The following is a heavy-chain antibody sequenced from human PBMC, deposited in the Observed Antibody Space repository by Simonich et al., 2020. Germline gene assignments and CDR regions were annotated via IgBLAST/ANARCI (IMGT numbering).Heavy chain of an antibody. D-gene: IGHD1-1*01. CDR1: GYSFTSYW. Sequence: EVQLVQSGAEVKKPGESLKISCKGSGYSFTSYWIGWVRQMPGKGLEWIGISYPGSSETSYSPSFQGQFTISADKSISTAYLQWSSLKASDTAMYYCARQLNDFDIWGQGTMVTVSS. J-gene: IGHJ3*02. CDR2: SYPGSSET. CDR3: ARQLNDFDI. V-gene: IGHV5-51*01.